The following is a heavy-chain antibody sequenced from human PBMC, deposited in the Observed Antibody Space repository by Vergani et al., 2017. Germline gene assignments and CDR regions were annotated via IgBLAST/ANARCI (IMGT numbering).Heavy chain of an antibody. CDR2: TYYSGST. CDR1: GGSISSSSYH. V-gene: IGHV4-39*07. J-gene: IGHJ4*02. Sequence: QLQLQESGPGLVKPSETLSLTCTVSGGSISSSSYHWGWFRQPPGKGLEWIGSTYYSGSTYYNPSLKSRVTISVDTSKNQFTLKLSSVTAADTAVYYCARDATMIALWGQGSLVTVSS. D-gene: IGHD3-22*01. CDR3: ARDATMIAL.